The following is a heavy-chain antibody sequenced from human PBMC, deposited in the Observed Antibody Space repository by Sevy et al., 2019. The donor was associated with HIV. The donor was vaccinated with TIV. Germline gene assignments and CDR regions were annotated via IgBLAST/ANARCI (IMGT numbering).Heavy chain of an antibody. Sequence: GGSLRLSCAASGFTFSSYSMNWVHQAPGKGLEWVSYISSSSSTIYYADSVKGRFTISRDNAKNSLYLQMNSLRDEDTAVYYCARLYYDYVWGSYPFKDFDYWGQGTLVTVSS. CDR2: ISSSSSTI. CDR3: ARLYYDYVWGSYPFKDFDY. J-gene: IGHJ4*02. V-gene: IGHV3-48*02. D-gene: IGHD3-16*01. CDR1: GFTFSSYS.